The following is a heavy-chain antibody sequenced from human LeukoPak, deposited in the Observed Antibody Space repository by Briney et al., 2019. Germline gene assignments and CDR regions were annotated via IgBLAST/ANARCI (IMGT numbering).Heavy chain of an antibody. CDR3: ARDFRPLVPAADSFHV. CDR1: GYIFRRYG. D-gene: IGHD2-2*01. CDR2: INIYKNVT. V-gene: IGHV1-18*01. J-gene: IGHJ3*01. Sequence: ASVKVSCKASGYIFRRYGINWVRQAPGQGLEWLGWINIYKNVTNYAQKFQGRVTMTTDTSTNTAYMELRSLQSDDTGVYYCARDFRPLVPAADSFHVWGQGTMVTISS.